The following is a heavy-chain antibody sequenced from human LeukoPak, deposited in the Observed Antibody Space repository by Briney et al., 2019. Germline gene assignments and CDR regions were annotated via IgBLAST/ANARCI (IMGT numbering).Heavy chain of an antibody. V-gene: IGHV3-33*01. Sequence: AGGSLRLSCAASGLTFSSYGMHWVRQAPGKGLEWVAVIWYDGSNKYYADSMKGRFTISRDNAKNSLYLQMNSLRAEDTAVYYCAREVTTGHYYLDYWGQGTLVTVSS. CDR1: GLTFSSYG. J-gene: IGHJ4*02. D-gene: IGHD1-14*01. CDR3: AREVTTGHYYLDY. CDR2: IWYDGSNK.